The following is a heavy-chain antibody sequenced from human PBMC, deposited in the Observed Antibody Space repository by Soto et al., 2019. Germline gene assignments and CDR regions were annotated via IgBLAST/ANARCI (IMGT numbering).Heavy chain of an antibody. CDR1: GGSFSGYY. V-gene: IGHV4-34*01. CDR3: AREYGDYGVIDY. J-gene: IGHJ4*02. Sequence: QVQLQQWGAGLLKPSETLSLTCAVYGGSFSGYYWSWIRQPPGKGLEWIGEINHSGSTNYNPSLKSRVSISVDTSNNQFSLKLSSVTAVDTAVYYCAREYGDYGVIDYWGQGTLVTVSS. CDR2: INHSGST. D-gene: IGHD4-17*01.